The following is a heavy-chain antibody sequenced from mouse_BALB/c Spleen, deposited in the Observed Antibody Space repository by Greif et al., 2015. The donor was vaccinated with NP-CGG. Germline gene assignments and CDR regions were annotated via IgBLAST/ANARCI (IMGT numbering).Heavy chain of an antibody. V-gene: IGHV5-9-3*01. D-gene: IGHD2-14*01. CDR2: ISSGGSYT. CDR1: GFTFSSYA. J-gene: IGHJ2*01. Sequence: EVQRVESGGGLVKPGGSLKLSCAASGFTFSSYAMSWVRQTPEKRLEWVATISSGGSYTYYPDSVKGRFTISRDNAKNTLYLQMSSLRSEDTAMYYCARHDEVRRAFDYWGQGTTLTVSS. CDR3: ARHDEVRRAFDY.